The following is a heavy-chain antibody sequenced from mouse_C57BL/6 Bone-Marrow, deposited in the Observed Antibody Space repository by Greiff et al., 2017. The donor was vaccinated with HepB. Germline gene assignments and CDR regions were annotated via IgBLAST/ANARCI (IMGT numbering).Heavy chain of an antibody. CDR2: IDPNSGGT. CDR1: GYTFTSYW. D-gene: IGHD2-3*01. J-gene: IGHJ2*01. Sequence: VQLQQPGAELVKPGASVKLSCKASGYTFTSYWMHWVKQRPGRGLEWIGSIDPNSGGTKYNEKFKSKATLTVDKPSSTAYMQLSSLTSEDSADYYCLYDGASFDYWGQGTTLTVSS. CDR3: LYDGASFDY. V-gene: IGHV1-72*01.